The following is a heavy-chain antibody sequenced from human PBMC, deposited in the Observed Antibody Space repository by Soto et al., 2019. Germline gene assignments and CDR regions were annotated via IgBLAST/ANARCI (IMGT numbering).Heavy chain of an antibody. Sequence: RASVKVSCKASGYTFTSYGISWVRQAPGQGLEWMGWISAYNGNTNYAQKLQGRVTMTTDTSTSTAYMELRSLRSDDTAVYYCARDRPYDTWYYMDVWGKGTTVTVSS. D-gene: IGHD3-9*01. V-gene: IGHV1-18*01. CDR2: ISAYNGNT. CDR3: ARDRPYDTWYYMDV. CDR1: GYTFTSYG. J-gene: IGHJ6*03.